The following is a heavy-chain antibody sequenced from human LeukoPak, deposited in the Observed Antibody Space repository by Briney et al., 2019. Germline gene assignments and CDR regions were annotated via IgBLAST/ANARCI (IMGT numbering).Heavy chain of an antibody. V-gene: IGHV3-30*04. J-gene: IGHJ5*02. Sequence: PGGTLRLSCAASGFTFSSNAMHWVRQAPGKGLEWVAVISYDGSNKYYADSVKGRFTISRDNAKNSLYLQMNSLRAEDTAVYYCARIEGITIFGVVHNWFDPWGQGTLVTVSS. D-gene: IGHD3-3*01. CDR3: ARIEGITIFGVVHNWFDP. CDR2: ISYDGSNK. CDR1: GFTFSSNA.